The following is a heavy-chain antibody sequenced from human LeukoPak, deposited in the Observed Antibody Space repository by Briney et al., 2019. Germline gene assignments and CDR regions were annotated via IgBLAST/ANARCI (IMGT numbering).Heavy chain of an antibody. Sequence: PGGSLRLSCAASGFTFSSYRMNWVRQAPGKGLEWVSSISSSSSYIYYADRVRGRFTFSRDHAKHSLYLQMHSLRAEDTAVYVCARGPITRVRGDPIYFDYWGQGTLVTVSS. V-gene: IGHV3-21*01. CDR3: ARGPITRVRGDPIYFDY. CDR2: ISSSSSYI. CDR1: GFTFSSYR. D-gene: IGHD3-10*01. J-gene: IGHJ4*02.